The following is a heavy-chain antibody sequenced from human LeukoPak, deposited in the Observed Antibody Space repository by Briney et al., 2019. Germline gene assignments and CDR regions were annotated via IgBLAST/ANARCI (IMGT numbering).Heavy chain of an antibody. CDR2: IYHSGST. J-gene: IGHJ4*02. Sequence: SETLSLTCAVSGGSISSGGYSWSWIRQPPGKGLEWIGYIYHSGSTYYNPSLKSRVTISVDRSKNQFSLKLSSVTAADTAVYYCARGDYSNYFGYFDYRGQGTLVTVSS. V-gene: IGHV4-30-2*01. CDR3: ARGDYSNYFGYFDY. D-gene: IGHD4-11*01. CDR1: GGSISSGGYS.